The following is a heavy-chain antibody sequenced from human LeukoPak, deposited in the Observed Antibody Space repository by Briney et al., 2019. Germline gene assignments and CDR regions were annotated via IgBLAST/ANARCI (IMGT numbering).Heavy chain of an antibody. CDR1: GFTFSNFW. Sequence: GGSLRLSCAASGFTFSNFWLHWVRQAPGKGLEWVSRITSDGSNINYADPVQGRFTISRDNAKNTLYLQMNSLRAEDTAVYYCARGGHSSFDYWGQGALVTVSS. D-gene: IGHD3-16*01. CDR3: ARGGHSSFDY. CDR2: ITSDGSNI. J-gene: IGHJ4*02. V-gene: IGHV3-74*01.